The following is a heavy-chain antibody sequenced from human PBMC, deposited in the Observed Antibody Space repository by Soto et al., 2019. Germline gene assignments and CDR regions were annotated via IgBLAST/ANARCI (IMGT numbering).Heavy chain of an antibody. J-gene: IGHJ4*02. D-gene: IGHD5-12*01. CDR3: ARGLSGYYGFDY. CDR1: GFTFSSYW. Sequence: EVQLVESGGGLVQFGGSLRLSCAASGFTFSSYWMHWVRQVPGKGLVWVSRIKGDGTNTGYADSVKCRFTISRDNVKNPLYLQMNSLRAEDTAVYYCARGLSGYYGFDYWGQGTLVTVSS. V-gene: IGHV3-74*01. CDR2: IKGDGTNT.